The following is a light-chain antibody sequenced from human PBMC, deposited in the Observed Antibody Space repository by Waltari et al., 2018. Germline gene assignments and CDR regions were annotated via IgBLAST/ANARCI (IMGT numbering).Light chain of an antibody. CDR1: QTVSRS. J-gene: IGKJ1*01. CDR2: GAS. CDR3: QHYVRLPAT. Sequence: IVLTQSPGTLSLSPGERATLSCRASQTVSRSLAWYQQKPGQAPKLLNYGASTRATGIPDRFTGSGSGTDFSLTISSLEPEDFAIYFCQHYVRLPATFGQGTKVEIK. V-gene: IGKV3-20*01.